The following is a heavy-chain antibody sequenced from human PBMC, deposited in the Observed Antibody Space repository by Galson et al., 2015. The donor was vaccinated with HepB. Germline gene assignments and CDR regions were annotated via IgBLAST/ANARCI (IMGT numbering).Heavy chain of an antibody. Sequence: CAISGDSVSSNSAAWYWIRQSPSRGLEWLGRTYYRAKWYNDYAVSVRGRITINSDTSKNQFSLHLNFVTPEATAVYYCARVAGTIYYYGMDVWGQGTTVTVSS. CDR1: GDSVSSNSAA. CDR3: ARVAGTIYYYGMDV. J-gene: IGHJ6*02. D-gene: IGHD2-15*01. V-gene: IGHV6-1*01. CDR2: TYYRAKWYN.